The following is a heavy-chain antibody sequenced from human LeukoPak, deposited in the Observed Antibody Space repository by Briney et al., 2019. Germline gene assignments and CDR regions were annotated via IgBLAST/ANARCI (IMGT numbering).Heavy chain of an antibody. V-gene: IGHV4-61*02. CDR3: ARDLHYYGSGSYYAWFDP. Sequence: SETLSLTCTVSGGSISSGSYYWSWIRQPAGKGLEWIGRIYTSGSTNYNPSLKSRVTISVDTSKNQFSLKLSSVTAADTAVYYCARDLHYYGSGSYYAWFDPWGQGTLVTVSS. D-gene: IGHD3-10*01. CDR1: GGSISSGSYY. J-gene: IGHJ5*02. CDR2: IYTSGST.